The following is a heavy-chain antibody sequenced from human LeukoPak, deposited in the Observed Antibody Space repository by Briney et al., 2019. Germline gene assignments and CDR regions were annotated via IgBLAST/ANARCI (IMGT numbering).Heavy chain of an antibody. V-gene: IGHV1-18*01. CDR3: ARDHLRYDFWSGYHNLDY. J-gene: IGHJ4*02. D-gene: IGHD3-3*01. CDR1: GYTFTSYG. Sequence: ASVKVSCKASGYTFTSYGISWVRQAPGQGLEWMGWISAYNGNTNYAQKLQGRVTMTTDTSTSTAYMELRSLRSDDTAVYYCARDHLRYDFWSGYHNLDYWGQGTLVTVSS. CDR2: ISAYNGNT.